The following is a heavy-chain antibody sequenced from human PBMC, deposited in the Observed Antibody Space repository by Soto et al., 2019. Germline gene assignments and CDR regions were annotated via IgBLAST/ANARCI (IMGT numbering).Heavy chain of an antibody. J-gene: IGHJ4*02. CDR3: ARGGYSYATPYFDY. CDR1: GFTVSSNY. V-gene: IGHV3-53*01. CDR2: IYSGGST. Sequence: GGSLRLSCAASGFTVSSNYMSWVRQAPGKGLEWVSVIYSGGSTYYADSVKGRFTISRDNSKNTLYLQMNSLRAEDTAVYYCARGGYSYATPYFDYWGQGTLVTVSS. D-gene: IGHD5-18*01.